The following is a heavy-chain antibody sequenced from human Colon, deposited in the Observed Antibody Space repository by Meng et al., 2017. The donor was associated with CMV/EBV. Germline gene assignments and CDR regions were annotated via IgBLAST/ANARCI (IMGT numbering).Heavy chain of an antibody. J-gene: IGHJ4*02. CDR1: GYTFTSYD. CDR3: ARPSGGGSDFDY. CDR2: MNPNSGNT. Sequence: KASGYTFTSYDINWVRQATEQGLEWMGWMNPNSGNTGYAQKFKGRVTITRNTSISTAYMELSSLRSEDTAVYYCARPSGGGSDFDYWGQGTLVTVSS. D-gene: IGHD1-26*01. V-gene: IGHV1-8*03.